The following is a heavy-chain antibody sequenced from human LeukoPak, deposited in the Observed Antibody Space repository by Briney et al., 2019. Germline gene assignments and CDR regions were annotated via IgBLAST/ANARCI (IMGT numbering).Heavy chain of an antibody. D-gene: IGHD6-13*01. Sequence: PGGSLRLSCAASGFTFTSYTVNWVRQAPGKGLEWISSISSSSNYKYYADSVKGRFTISRDNAKNSLFLQMSSLRAEDTAIYYCARGGAAGGTDAFDIWGQGTMVTVSS. CDR2: ISSSSNYK. V-gene: IGHV3-21*01. CDR3: ARGGAAGGTDAFDI. CDR1: GFTFTSYT. J-gene: IGHJ3*02.